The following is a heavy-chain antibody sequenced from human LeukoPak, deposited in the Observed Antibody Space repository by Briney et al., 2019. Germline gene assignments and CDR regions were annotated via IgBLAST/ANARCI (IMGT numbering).Heavy chain of an antibody. J-gene: IGHJ1*01. CDR3: ASPTETFDYSRAEYFQH. CDR2: ISYDGSNK. Sequence: GGSLRLSCAASGFTFSSYAMHWVRQAPGKGLEWVAVISYDGSNKYYADSVKGRFTISRDNSKNTLYLQMNSLRAEDTAVYYCASPTETFDYSRAEYFQHWGQGTLVTVSS. CDR1: GFTFSSYA. D-gene: IGHD4-11*01. V-gene: IGHV3-30-3*01.